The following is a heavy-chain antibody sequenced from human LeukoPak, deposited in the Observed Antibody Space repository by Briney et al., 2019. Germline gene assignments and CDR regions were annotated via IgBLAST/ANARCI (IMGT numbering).Heavy chain of an antibody. V-gene: IGHV4-34*01. CDR2: INHSRGT. D-gene: IGHD5-24*01. CDR3: ARGLGEGYPDS. CDR1: GGSFNGFY. Sequence: SETQSLTCAVHGGSFNGFYWTWMRQPPGKGPEWIGEINHSRGTSYTASLWSRVTISQDTSKNQFSLKLTSVTAADTAVYYCARGLGEGYPDSWGQGTLVIVSS. J-gene: IGHJ4*02.